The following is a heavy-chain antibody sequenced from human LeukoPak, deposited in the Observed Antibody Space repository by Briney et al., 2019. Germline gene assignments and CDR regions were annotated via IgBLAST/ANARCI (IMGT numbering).Heavy chain of an antibody. V-gene: IGHV1-46*01. CDR3: ATMYSTIDY. D-gene: IGHD6-13*01. CDR1: GYTFTNYG. CDR2: INPSGGST. Sequence: ASVKVSCKASGYTFTNYGIHWVRQAPGQGLEWMGIINPSGGSTSYAQKFQGRVTMTRDMSTSTVYMELSSLRSEDTAVYYCATMYSTIDYWGQGTLVTVSS. J-gene: IGHJ4*02.